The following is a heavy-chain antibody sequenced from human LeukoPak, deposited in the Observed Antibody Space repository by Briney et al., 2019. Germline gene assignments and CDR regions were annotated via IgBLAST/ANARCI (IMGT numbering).Heavy chain of an antibody. CDR3: ARDQVTMVRGVIPDY. D-gene: IGHD3-10*01. Sequence: ASVKVSCKASGYTFTSYGISWVRQAPEQGLEWMGWISAYNGNTNYAQKLQGRVTMTTDTSTSTAYMELRSLRSDDTAVYYCARDQVTMVRGVIPDYWGQGTLVTVSS. CDR2: ISAYNGNT. V-gene: IGHV1-18*01. CDR1: GYTFTSYG. J-gene: IGHJ4*02.